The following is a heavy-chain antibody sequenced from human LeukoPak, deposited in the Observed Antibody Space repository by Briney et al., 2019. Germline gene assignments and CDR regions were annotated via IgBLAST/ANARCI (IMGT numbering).Heavy chain of an antibody. V-gene: IGHV1-46*02. CDR2: INPRDGTT. Sequence: VASVKVSCKSSGHTFNNHFIHWVRQAPGQGLEWMGMINPRDGTTRTLQKFQGRVTMTRDTSTSTLYMGLSSLRSEDTATYFCAGGADQEFDFWGQGTLVTVSS. CDR3: AGGADQEFDF. CDR1: GHTFNNHF. J-gene: IGHJ4*02.